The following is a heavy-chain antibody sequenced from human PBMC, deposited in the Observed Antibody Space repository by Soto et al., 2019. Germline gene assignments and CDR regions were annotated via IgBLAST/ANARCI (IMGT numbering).Heavy chain of an antibody. Sequence: PGGSLRLSCAASGFTFSSYSMNWVRQAPGKGLEWVSYISSSSSTIYYADSVKGRFTISRDNAKNSLYLQMNSLRVEDTAVFYCARDLGGYYPSFDPWGQGTLVTVSS. CDR3: ARDLGGYYPSFDP. D-gene: IGHD2-15*01. V-gene: IGHV3-48*01. CDR1: GFTFSSYS. J-gene: IGHJ5*02. CDR2: ISSSSSTI.